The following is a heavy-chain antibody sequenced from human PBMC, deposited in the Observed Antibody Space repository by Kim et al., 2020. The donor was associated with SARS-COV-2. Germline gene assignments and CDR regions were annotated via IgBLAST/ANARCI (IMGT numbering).Heavy chain of an antibody. CDR3: ARDRPYCSGGSCYGMDV. Sequence: SETLSLTCTVSGGSVSSGSYYWSWIRQPPGKGLEWIGYIYYSGSTNYNPSLKSRVTISVDTSKNQFSLKLSSVTAADTAVYYCARDRPYCSGGSCYGMDVWGQGTTVTVSS. CDR1: GGSVSSGSYY. D-gene: IGHD2-15*01. V-gene: IGHV4-61*01. J-gene: IGHJ6*02. CDR2: IYYSGST.